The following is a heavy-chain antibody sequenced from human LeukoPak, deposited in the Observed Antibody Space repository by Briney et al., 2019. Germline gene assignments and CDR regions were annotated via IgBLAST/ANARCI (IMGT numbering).Heavy chain of an antibody. CDR3: ARSSGYSAYIDY. CDR2: IIPIFGTA. V-gene: IGHV1-69*06. J-gene: IGHJ4*02. Sequence: ASVKVSCKASGGTFSSYAISWVRQAPGQGLAWMGGIIPIFGTANYAQKFQGRVTITADKSKSTGYMELSRVISDDTAVYYCARSSGYSAYIDYWGQGTLVTVSS. D-gene: IGHD5-18*01. CDR1: GGTFSSYA.